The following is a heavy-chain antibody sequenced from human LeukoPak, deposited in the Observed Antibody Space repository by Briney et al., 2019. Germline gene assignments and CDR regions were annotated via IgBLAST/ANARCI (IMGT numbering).Heavy chain of an antibody. D-gene: IGHD2-2*01. CDR3: ARQVGDCSSTSCYGDAFDI. CDR1: GYSFTSYW. Sequence: GESLKISCKGSGYSFTSYWIGWVRQMPGKGLEWMGIIYPGDSDTRYSPSFQGQVTISADKSISTAYLQWSSLKASDTAMYYCARQVGDCSSTSCYGDAFDIWGQGTMVTVSS. V-gene: IGHV5-51*01. J-gene: IGHJ3*02. CDR2: IYPGDSDT.